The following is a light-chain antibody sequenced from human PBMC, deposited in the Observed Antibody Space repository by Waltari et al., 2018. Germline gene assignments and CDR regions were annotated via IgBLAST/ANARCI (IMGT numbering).Light chain of an antibody. V-gene: IGKV3-20*01. CDR1: QMVTNND. CDR3: QQYASSPA. J-gene: IGKJ2*01. CDR2: GAS. Sequence: SCRASQMVTNNDLAWYQQKPGQAPILLIFGASSRASGTPDRFSGSGSGTDFTLTISRLEPDDFAVYYCQQYASSPAFGQGTKLEIK.